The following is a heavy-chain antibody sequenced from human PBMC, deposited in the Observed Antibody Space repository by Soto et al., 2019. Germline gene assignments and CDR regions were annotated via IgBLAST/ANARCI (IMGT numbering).Heavy chain of an antibody. D-gene: IGHD2-8*01. CDR1: GFTFSSYG. CDR2: ITYAGSNK. V-gene: IGHV3-30*03. Sequence: QVQLVESGGGVVQPGTSLRLSCAASGFTFSSYGMHWVRQAPGKGLEWVAVITYAGSNKNYADSVKGRFTISRDNSKNTLNLQMNSLGPEDTAVYYCARSAQYQVFAFDIWGQGTMVTASS. CDR3: ARSAQYQVFAFDI. J-gene: IGHJ3*02.